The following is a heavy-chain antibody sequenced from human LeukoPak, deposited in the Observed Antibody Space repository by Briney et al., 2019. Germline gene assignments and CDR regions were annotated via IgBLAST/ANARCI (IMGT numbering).Heavy chain of an antibody. CDR3: ARQAASSYSRVLDY. J-gene: IGHJ4*02. D-gene: IGHD5-18*01. V-gene: IGHV3-23*05. Sequence: GGSLRLSCAASGFTFSSHAMCWVRQAPGKGLEWVSSIDISGGSTYYADSVKGRFTISRDNSKNTLYLQMNSLRVEDTAVYYCARQAASSYSRVLDYWGQGTLVTVSS. CDR2: IDISGGST. CDR1: GFTFSSHA.